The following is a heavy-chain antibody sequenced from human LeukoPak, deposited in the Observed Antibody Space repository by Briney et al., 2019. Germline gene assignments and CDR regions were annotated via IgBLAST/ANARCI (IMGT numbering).Heavy chain of an antibody. D-gene: IGHD2-15*01. J-gene: IGHJ4*02. Sequence: GGSLRLSCAASGFTFSSYAISWVRQAPGKGLEWVSVISGSGGSTWYADSVKGRFTISRDNSKNTLYLQMNSLRPEDTAVYYCAKEVVVAVAAHYIDYWGQGTLVTVSS. CDR3: AKEVVVAVAAHYIDY. CDR1: GFTFSSYA. V-gene: IGHV3-23*01. CDR2: ISGSGGST.